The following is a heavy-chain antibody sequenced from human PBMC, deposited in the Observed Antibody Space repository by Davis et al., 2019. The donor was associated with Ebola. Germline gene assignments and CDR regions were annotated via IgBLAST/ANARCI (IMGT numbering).Heavy chain of an antibody. V-gene: IGHV4-59*11. D-gene: IGHD3-3*01. J-gene: IGHJ6*02. Sequence: PSETLSLTCAVYGGPFSSHYWSWIRQPPGKGLEWIGYIYYSGSTNYNPSLKSRVTISVDTSKNQFSLKLSSVTAADTAVYYCARGQYYDFWSDLSGDYYGMDVWGQGTTVTVSS. CDR3: ARGQYYDFWSDLSGDYYGMDV. CDR2: IYYSGST. CDR1: GGPFSSHY.